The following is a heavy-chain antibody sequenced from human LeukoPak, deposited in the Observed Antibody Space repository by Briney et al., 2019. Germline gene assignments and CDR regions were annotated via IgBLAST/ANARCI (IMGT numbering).Heavy chain of an antibody. V-gene: IGHV3-23*01. CDR3: AKDRKVPAATYNWFDP. CDR2: ISGSGGST. Sequence: GGTLRLSCAASGFTFSSYGMSWVRQAPGKGLEWVSAISGSGGSTYYADSVKGRFTISRDNSKNTLYLQMNSLRAEDTAVYYCAKDRKVPAATYNWFDPWGQGTLVTVSS. J-gene: IGHJ5*02. D-gene: IGHD2-2*01. CDR1: GFTFSSYG.